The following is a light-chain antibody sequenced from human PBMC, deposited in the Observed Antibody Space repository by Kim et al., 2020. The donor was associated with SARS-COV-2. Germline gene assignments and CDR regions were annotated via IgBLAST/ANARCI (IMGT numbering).Light chain of an antibody. CDR2: EVS. Sequence: GQSVTIACTGTSSDVGGYNYVSWYQQHPGKGPKLMIYEVSKRPSGIPDRFSGSKSGNTASLTVSGLQGEDEADYYCSSYAGSNNLVFGGGTQLTVL. CDR1: SSDVGGYNY. V-gene: IGLV2-8*01. J-gene: IGLJ2*01. CDR3: SSYAGSNNLV.